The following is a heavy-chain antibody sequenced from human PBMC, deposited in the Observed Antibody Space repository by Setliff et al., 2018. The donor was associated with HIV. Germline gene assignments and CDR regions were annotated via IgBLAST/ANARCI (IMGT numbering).Heavy chain of an antibody. D-gene: IGHD4-17*01. CDR2: FDSTGSP. V-gene: IGHV4-59*10. Sequence: PSETLSLTCAVYGGSFSGYDWSWIRQPAGKGLEWIGRFDSTGSPDYNPSLKSRVTISIDTSKNHFSLKLSSVTAADTAVYFCAGDYAGSGRPFDYWGQGTLVTVSS. CDR1: GGSFSGYD. J-gene: IGHJ4*02. CDR3: AGDYAGSGRPFDY.